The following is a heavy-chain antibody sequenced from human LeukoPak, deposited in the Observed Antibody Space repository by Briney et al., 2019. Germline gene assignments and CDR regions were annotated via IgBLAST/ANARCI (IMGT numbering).Heavy chain of an antibody. CDR2: IYYSGRT. CDR3: AGRWFGELFFDY. V-gene: IGHV4-39*07. CDR1: GDSIIRSRRY. D-gene: IGHD3-10*01. J-gene: IGHJ4*02. Sequence: SETLTRNGTVSGDSIIRSRRYWGWIRQPPGKGLEWFGSIYYSGRTYYNPSLKSRVTISVDTSKNQFSLKLSSVTAADTAVYYCAGRWFGELFFDYWGQGTLVTVSS.